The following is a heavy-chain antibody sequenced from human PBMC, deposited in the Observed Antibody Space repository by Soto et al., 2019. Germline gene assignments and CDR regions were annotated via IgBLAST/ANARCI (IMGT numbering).Heavy chain of an antibody. CDR2: IYPSDSHT. D-gene: IGHD2-21*01. J-gene: IGHJ4*02. CDR1: GYNSTSHC. CDR3: AGLSDPSSYFCDH. Sequence: PGESLKISCQTSGYNSTSHCIAWVRQMPGKGLEWMGVIYPSDSHTRYSPSFQGQVTISVDKSINTAFLQWGSLKASDTAIYYCAGLSDPSSYFCDHWGQGTLVTVS. V-gene: IGHV5-51*01.